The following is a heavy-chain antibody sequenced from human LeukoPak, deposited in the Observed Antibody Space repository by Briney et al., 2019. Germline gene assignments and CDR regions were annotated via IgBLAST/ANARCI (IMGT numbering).Heavy chain of an antibody. V-gene: IGHV3-48*01. CDR3: VRDQGGAVSY. D-gene: IGHD3-16*01. CDR2: ISSLSGTI. J-gene: IGHJ4*02. CDR1: GFTVSNNY. Sequence: GGSLRLSCAASGFTVSNNYMTWVRQAPGKGLEWVSYISSLSGTINYADSVKGRFIISRDNAKNSMFLQMNSLRAEDTAVYYCVRDQGGAVSYWGQGTLVTVSS.